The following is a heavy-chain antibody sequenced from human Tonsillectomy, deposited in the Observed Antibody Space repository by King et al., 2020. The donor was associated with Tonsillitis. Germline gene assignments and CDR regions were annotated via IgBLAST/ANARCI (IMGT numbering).Heavy chain of an antibody. CDR3: LEYLNDY. Sequence: VQLVESGGGLVKPGGSLRLSCAASGFTFSNAWMTWVRQAPGKGLVWVGRIKSKTDGGTTNYAAPVKGRFTISRDDSENTLYLQMNSLKTEDTAVYYCLEYLNDYWGQGTLVTVSS. J-gene: IGHJ4*02. D-gene: IGHD2/OR15-2a*01. CDR1: GFTFSNAW. V-gene: IGHV3-15*01. CDR2: IKSKTDGGTT.